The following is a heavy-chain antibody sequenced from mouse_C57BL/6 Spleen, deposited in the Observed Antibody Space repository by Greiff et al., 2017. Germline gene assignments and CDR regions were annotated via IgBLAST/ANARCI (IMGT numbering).Heavy chain of an antibody. D-gene: IGHD2-1*01. V-gene: IGHV1-55*01. CDR3: ARERYYGNYNWYFDV. J-gene: IGHJ1*03. CDR2: IYPGSGST. CDR1: GYTFTSYW. Sequence: VQLQQPGAELVKPGASVKMSCKASGYTFTSYWITWVKQRPGQGLEWIGDIYPGSGSTNYNEKFKSKATLTVDASSSTAYMQLSSLTSEDSAVYYGARERYYGNYNWYFDVWGTGTTVTVSS.